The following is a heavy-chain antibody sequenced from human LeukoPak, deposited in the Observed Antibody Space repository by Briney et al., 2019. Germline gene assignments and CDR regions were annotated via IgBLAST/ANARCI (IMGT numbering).Heavy chain of an antibody. Sequence: ASVKVSCKASGYTFTSYDINWVRQATGQGLEWMGWMNPNSGNTDYAQKLQGRVTITSNTSISTAYMELSSLRSEDTAVYYCARGGPYQLLLDGFDPWGQGTLVTVFS. D-gene: IGHD2-2*01. CDR2: MNPNSGNT. V-gene: IGHV1-8*03. J-gene: IGHJ5*02. CDR1: GYTFTSYD. CDR3: ARGGPYQLLLDGFDP.